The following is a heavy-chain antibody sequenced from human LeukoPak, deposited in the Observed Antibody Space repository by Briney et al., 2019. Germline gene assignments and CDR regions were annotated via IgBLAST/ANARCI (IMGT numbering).Heavy chain of an antibody. J-gene: IGHJ6*02. CDR2: MNPNSGNT. CDR1: GYTFTSYD. D-gene: IGHD3-3*01. CDR3: ARVMYDFWSGYYGMDV. Sequence: VASVKVSCKASGYTFTSYDINWVRQATGQGLEWMGWMNPNSGNTGYAQKFQGRVTMTRNTSMSTAYMELSSLRSEDTAVYYCARVMYDFWSGYYGMDVWGQGTTVTVSS. V-gene: IGHV1-8*01.